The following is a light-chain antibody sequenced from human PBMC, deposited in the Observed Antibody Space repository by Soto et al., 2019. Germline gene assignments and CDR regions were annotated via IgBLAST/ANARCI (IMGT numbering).Light chain of an antibody. CDR2: GVN. Sequence: QSALTQPASVSGSPGQSITISCTGTSIDVGRFNYVAWYQQHPGKAPKLMIYGVNYRPSGVSDRFSGSKSGNTASLTISGLQAEDEADYYCSSYTSSSTLVVFGGGTKVTVL. CDR3: SSYTSSSTLVV. V-gene: IGLV2-14*01. J-gene: IGLJ3*02. CDR1: SIDVGRFNY.